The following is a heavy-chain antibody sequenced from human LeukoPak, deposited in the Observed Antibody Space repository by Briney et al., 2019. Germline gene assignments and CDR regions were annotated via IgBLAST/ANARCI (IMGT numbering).Heavy chain of an antibody. CDR3: AKDYLIAVAGTFEY. J-gene: IGHJ4*02. CDR2: ISYDGSNK. D-gene: IGHD6-19*01. CDR1: GFTFSSYG. V-gene: IGHV3-30*18. Sequence: PGGSLRLSCAASGFTFSSYGTHWVRQAPGKGLEWVAVISYDGSNKYYADSVKGRFTISRDNSKNTLYLQMNSLRAEDTAVYYCAKDYLIAVAGTFEYWGQGTLVTVSS.